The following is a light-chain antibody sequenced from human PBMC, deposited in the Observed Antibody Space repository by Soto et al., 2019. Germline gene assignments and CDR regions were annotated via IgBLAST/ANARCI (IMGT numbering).Light chain of an antibody. Sequence: DIQMTQSPSSLSASVGDRVTITCRASQSIIRYLNWYQQKAGKPPKLLIYAASNLQSGVPSRFSGSGSGTDFTLTISSLQPEDFATYYCQQSYSTPRTFGQGTKVEIK. V-gene: IGKV1-39*01. CDR3: QQSYSTPRT. CDR1: QSIIRY. J-gene: IGKJ1*01. CDR2: AAS.